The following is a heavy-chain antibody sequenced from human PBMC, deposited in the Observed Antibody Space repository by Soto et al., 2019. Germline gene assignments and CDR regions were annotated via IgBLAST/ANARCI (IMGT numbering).Heavy chain of an antibody. D-gene: IGHD3-9*01. V-gene: IGHV1-58*01. CDR3: AAVRYYDILTGSVNFDY. Sequence: QMQLVQSGPEVKKPGTSVKVSCKASGFTFTSSAVQWVRQARGQRLEWIGWIVVGSGNTNYAQKFQERVTITRDMSTSTAYMELSSLRSEDTAVYYCAAVRYYDILTGSVNFDYWGQGTLVTVSS. CDR2: IVVGSGNT. J-gene: IGHJ4*02. CDR1: GFTFTSSA.